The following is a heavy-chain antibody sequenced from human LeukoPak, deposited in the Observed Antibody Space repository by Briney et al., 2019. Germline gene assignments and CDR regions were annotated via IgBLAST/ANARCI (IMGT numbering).Heavy chain of an antibody. CDR2: ISSSGSTI. Sequence: GGSLRLSCAASGFTFSDYYMSWIRQAPGKGLEWVSYISSSGSTIYYADSVKGRFTISSDNAKNSLYQQMNSLRAEDTAVYYCAVSSSWYEVVDYWGQGTLVTVSS. CDR3: AVSSSWYEVVDY. V-gene: IGHV3-11*01. CDR1: GFTFSDYY. D-gene: IGHD6-13*01. J-gene: IGHJ4*02.